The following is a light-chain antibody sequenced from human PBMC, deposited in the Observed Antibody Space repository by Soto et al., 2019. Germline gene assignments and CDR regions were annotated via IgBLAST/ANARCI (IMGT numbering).Light chain of an antibody. CDR1: QTISYTSINKTY. Sequence: DIVMTQSPDSLAVSLGERATISCKSSQTISYTSINKTYLAWYQQRPGQPPKLLIYWASIRGSGVPDRLSGSGFGTDFTLTISSLQTEDVAVYYGQQYFSYPLTFGGGTKVEVK. CDR3: QQYFSYPLT. V-gene: IGKV4-1*01. J-gene: IGKJ4*01. CDR2: WAS.